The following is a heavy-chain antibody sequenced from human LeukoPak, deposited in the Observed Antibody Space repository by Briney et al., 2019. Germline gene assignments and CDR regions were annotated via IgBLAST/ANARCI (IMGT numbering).Heavy chain of an antibody. CDR1: GYTFTGYW. J-gene: IGHJ3*02. Sequence: ASVKLSCKAFGYTFTGYWMHWVRQAPGQGPEGMGVISPSGGSTIYAQKFKGRVTLTRDMSTSTVYMELSSLRSEDTAVYYCALSPYDAFDIWGQGTMVTVSS. V-gene: IGHV1-46*01. CDR3: ALSPYDAFDI. CDR2: ISPSGGST.